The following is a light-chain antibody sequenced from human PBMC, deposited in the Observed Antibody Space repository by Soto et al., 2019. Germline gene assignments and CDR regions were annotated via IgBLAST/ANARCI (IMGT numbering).Light chain of an antibody. CDR2: GAS. J-gene: IGKJ1*01. Sequence: EIVMTQSPATLSVSPGERATLSCRASQSVSSNLAWYQQQPGQAPRLLIYGASTRATGIPARFSGSGSGTDFTLTISSLQSEDFAVYYCQQYNNWPAWTFGQGTKVEIK. CDR1: QSVSSN. V-gene: IGKV3-15*01. CDR3: QQYNNWPAWT.